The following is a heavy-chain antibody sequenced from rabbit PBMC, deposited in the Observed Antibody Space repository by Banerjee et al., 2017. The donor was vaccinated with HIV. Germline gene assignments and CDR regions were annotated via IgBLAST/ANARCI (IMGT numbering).Heavy chain of an antibody. Sequence: QEQLVESGGGLVKPAGSLPLTCKASGFSFSDRDVMRWVRQAPGKGLEWIACINTATGKPVYAAWAKGRFTISTTASTTVTLQMTRLTAADTATYFCARDLAGAIGWNFYLWGQGTLVTVS. J-gene: IGHJ4*01. CDR2: INTATGKP. CDR1: GFSFSDRDV. D-gene: IGHD4-1*01. V-gene: IGHV1S45*01. CDR3: ARDLAGAIGWNFYL.